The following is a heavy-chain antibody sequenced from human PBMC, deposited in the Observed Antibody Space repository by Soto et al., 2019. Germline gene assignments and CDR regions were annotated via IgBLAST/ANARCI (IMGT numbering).Heavy chain of an antibody. Sequence: ASVKVSCKASGGTFSSYAISWVRQAPGQGLEWMGGIIPIFGTANYAQKFQGRVTITADESTSTAYMELSSLRSEDTAVYYCARDRQVTIGGIWFDPWGQGTLVTVCS. V-gene: IGHV1-69*13. CDR2: IIPIFGTA. CDR3: ARDRQVTIGGIWFDP. J-gene: IGHJ5*02. D-gene: IGHD4-4*01. CDR1: GGTFSSYA.